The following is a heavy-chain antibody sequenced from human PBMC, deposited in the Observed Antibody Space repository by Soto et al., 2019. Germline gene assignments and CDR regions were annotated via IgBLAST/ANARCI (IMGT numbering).Heavy chain of an antibody. V-gene: IGHV3-21*01. CDR2: ISSSSTYI. J-gene: IGHJ6*02. CDR1: GFTFSTYG. CDR3: ASQTSGYYYYGMDV. Sequence: GGSLRLSCAASGFTFSTYGMHWVRQAPGKGLEWVSSISSSSTYIHYADSVKGRFTISRDNAKNSLYLQMNSLSAEDTAVYYCASQTSGYYYYGMDVWGQGTTVTVSS.